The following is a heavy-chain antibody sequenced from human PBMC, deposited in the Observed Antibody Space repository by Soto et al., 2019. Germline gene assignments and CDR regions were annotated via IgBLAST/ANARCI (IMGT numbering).Heavy chain of an antibody. CDR2: INHSGST. Sequence: PWETLSLTCAVSGGSFSGYYWSWIRQPPGKGLEWIGEINHSGSTNYNPSLKSRVTISVDTSKNQFSLKLSSVTAADTAVYYCARRRRALYCSGTSCYKVKFDRPGQVTLVTVSS. D-gene: IGHD2-2*02. CDR1: GGSFSGYY. CDR3: ARRRRALYCSGTSCYKVKFDR. J-gene: IGHJ5*02. V-gene: IGHV4-34*01.